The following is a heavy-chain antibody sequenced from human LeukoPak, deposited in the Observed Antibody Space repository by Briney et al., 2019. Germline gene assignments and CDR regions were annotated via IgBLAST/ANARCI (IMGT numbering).Heavy chain of an antibody. CDR3: AKGRRSMHGMDV. D-gene: IGHD2-8*01. CDR1: GFTFSSYG. CDR2: IWYDGSNK. Sequence: GGSLRLSCAASGFTFSSYGMHWVRQAPGKGLEWVAVIWYDGSNKYYADSVKGRFTISRDNSKNTLYLQMNSLRAEDTAVYYCAKGRRSMHGMDVWGQGTTVTVSS. V-gene: IGHV3-33*06. J-gene: IGHJ6*02.